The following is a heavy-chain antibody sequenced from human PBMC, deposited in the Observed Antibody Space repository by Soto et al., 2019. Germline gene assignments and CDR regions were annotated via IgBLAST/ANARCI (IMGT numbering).Heavy chain of an antibody. J-gene: IGHJ3*02. Sequence: QVQLVQSGAEVKKPGASVKVSCKASEYTFTDYYMHWVRQAPGQGLEWMGWINPNSGGTNYAQKFQGWVGMLRATCIRTAYMELSRLRTDSTAVYYCATSRGARVKHDFDIWGPGTMVTVSS. CDR2: INPNSGGT. CDR3: ATSRGARVKHDFDI. D-gene: IGHD1-26*01. CDR1: EYTFTDYY. V-gene: IGHV1-2*04.